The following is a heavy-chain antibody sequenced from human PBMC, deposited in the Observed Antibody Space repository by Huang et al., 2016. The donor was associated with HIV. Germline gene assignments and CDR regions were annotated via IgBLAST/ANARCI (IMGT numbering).Heavy chain of an antibody. D-gene: IGHD3-10*01. Sequence: EVQLVESGGGLVQPGGSLRLSCAASGFNFSSYWMHWVRQVPGKGLVWVSHSNRDGSSTGYADSVKGRFTISRDNAKNTLYLQMNSLRAEDTAVYYCARGSRQGKYYYGSGTAYWGQGTLVTVSS. CDR2: SNRDGSST. CDR3: ARGSRQGKYYYGSGTAY. CDR1: GFNFSSYW. J-gene: IGHJ4*02. V-gene: IGHV3-74*01.